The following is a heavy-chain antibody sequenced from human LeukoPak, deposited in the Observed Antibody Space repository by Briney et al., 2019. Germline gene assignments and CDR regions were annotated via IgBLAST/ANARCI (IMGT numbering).Heavy chain of an antibody. J-gene: IGHJ4*02. D-gene: IGHD6-19*01. CDR2: IDPRDSYT. CDR3: AGRSDSSGWQEDLDY. Sequence: GESLRISCKGSGYSFTSYWISWVRQMPVKGLEWMGRIDPRDSYTNYSPSFQGHVTISADKSLSTAYLQWSSLKASDTAMYYCAGRSDSSGWQEDLDYWGQGTLVTVSS. V-gene: IGHV5-10-1*01. CDR1: GYSFTSYW.